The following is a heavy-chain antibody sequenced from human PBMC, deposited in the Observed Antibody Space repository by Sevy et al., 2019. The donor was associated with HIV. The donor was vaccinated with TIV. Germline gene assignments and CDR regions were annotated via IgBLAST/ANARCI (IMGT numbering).Heavy chain of an antibody. Sequence: GGSLRLSCAASEFTFNTYAMSWVRQAPGKGLEWVSVISFSSRDTYYADSVKGRFTISRDNSKNTLYLQMNSLRAEDXXXXXXXXXXXXXXXXTGDFDYWGQGTLVTVSS. CDR1: EFTFNTYA. CDR3: XXXXXXXXXXTGDFDY. V-gene: IGHV3-23*01. D-gene: IGHD4-17*01. CDR2: ISFSSRDT. J-gene: IGHJ4*02.